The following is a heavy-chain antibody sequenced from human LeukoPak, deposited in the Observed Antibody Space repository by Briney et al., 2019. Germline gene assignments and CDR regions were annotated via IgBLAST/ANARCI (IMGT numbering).Heavy chain of an antibody. CDR2: INHSGST. Sequence: RASETLSLTCAVYGGSFSGYYWSWIRQPPGKGLEWIGKINHSGSTNYNPSLKSRVTISVDTSKNQFSLKLSSVTAADTAVYYCARVQKNYDILTGYRLKGFDYWGQGTLVTVSS. J-gene: IGHJ4*02. CDR1: GGSFSGYY. CDR3: ARVQKNYDILTGYRLKGFDY. V-gene: IGHV4-34*01. D-gene: IGHD3-9*01.